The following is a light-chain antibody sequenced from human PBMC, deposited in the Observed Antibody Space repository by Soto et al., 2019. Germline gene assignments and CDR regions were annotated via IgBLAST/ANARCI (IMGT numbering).Light chain of an antibody. V-gene: IGLV2-14*01. CDR3: NSYSSTDTPYV. J-gene: IGLJ1*01. CDR1: SSDVGGYRY. CDR2: EVS. Sequence: QSALAQPASVSGSPGQSITISCTGSSSDVGGYRYVSWFQQHPGKAPKVIIYEVSNRPSEVSNRFSGSKSGNTASLTISGLQAEDEADYYCNSYSSTDTPYVFGTGTKVTVL.